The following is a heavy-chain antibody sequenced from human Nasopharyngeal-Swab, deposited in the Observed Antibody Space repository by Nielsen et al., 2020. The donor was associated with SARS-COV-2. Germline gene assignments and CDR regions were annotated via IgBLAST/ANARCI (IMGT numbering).Heavy chain of an antibody. V-gene: IGHV4-34*01. Sequence: TRSLTGAVYGGSFSGYYWSWIRQPPGKGLEWIGEINHSGSTNYNPSLKSRVTISVDTSKNQFSLKLSSVTAADTAVYYCARADYYDRYYYFDYWGQGTLVTVSS. CDR1: GGSFSGYY. CDR2: INHSGST. D-gene: IGHD3-22*01. J-gene: IGHJ4*02. CDR3: ARADYYDRYYYFDY.